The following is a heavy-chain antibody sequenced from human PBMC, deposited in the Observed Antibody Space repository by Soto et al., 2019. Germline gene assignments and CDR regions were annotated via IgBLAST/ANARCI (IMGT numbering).Heavy chain of an antibody. J-gene: IGHJ6*02. CDR3: AGGGVRGVITRTRDYYGMDV. V-gene: IGHV5-51*01. CDR2: IYPGDSDT. D-gene: IGHD3-10*01. Sequence: GEAVNLACKGSGYSLTSHWIGSVRQMPGKSLKGLGIIYPGDSDTRYSPSFHGQVTISADKSISTACLQWSSLKASDIAMYYCAGGGVRGVITRTRDYYGMDVWGQGTTVTVSS. CDR1: GYSLTSHW.